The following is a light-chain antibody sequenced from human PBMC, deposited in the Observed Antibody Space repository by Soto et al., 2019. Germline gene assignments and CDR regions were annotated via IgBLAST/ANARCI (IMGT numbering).Light chain of an antibody. CDR3: AAWDDSLNAAV. J-gene: IGLJ2*01. CDR1: SSNIGSNT. CDR2: SNN. V-gene: IGLV1-44*01. Sequence: QSALTQPPSASGTPGQRVTISCSGSSSNIGSNTVNWYQQLPGTAPKLLIYSNNQRPSGVPDRFSGSKSGTSASLAISGLQSEDEADYYCAAWDDSLNAAVFGGGTKVTVL.